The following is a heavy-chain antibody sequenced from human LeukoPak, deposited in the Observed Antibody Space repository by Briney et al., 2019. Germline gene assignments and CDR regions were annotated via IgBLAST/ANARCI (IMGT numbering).Heavy chain of an antibody. J-gene: IGHJ4*02. Sequence: GRSLRLSCAASGFTFDDYAMHWVRQAPGNGLEWVSGISWNSGSIGYADSVKGRFTISRDNAKNSLYLQMNSLRAEDMALYYCAKGYSSGYYFYFDYWGQGTLVTVSS. CDR2: ISWNSGSI. CDR1: GFTFDDYA. V-gene: IGHV3-9*03. CDR3: AKGYSSGYYFYFDY. D-gene: IGHD3-22*01.